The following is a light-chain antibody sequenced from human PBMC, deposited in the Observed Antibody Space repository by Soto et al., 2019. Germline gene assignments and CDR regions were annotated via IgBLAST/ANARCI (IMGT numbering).Light chain of an antibody. CDR3: QRYGDSPMYT. J-gene: IGKJ2*01. Sequence: EIVLTQSPGTLSLSPGERATLSCRASQSVSDSSLAWYHQKPGQAPRLLIYGASRRATGIPDTFSGSGSGTDFTLTISRLEPEDFAVYYCQRYGDSPMYTFGQGTKVDNK. V-gene: IGKV3-20*01. CDR1: QSVSDSS. CDR2: GAS.